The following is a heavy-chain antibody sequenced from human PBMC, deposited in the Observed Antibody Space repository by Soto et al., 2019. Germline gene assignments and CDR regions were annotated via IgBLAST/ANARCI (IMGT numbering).Heavy chain of an antibody. CDR3: ARGELWFGESWFGP. CDR1: GFTFSHYW. J-gene: IGHJ5*02. Sequence: GGSLRLSCAAAGFTFSHYWMSWVRQAPGKGMEWVDNIKQDGSEKYYVDSVKGRFTISRDNAKNSLYLQMNSLRAEDTAVYYCARGELWFGESWFGPWGRVTLVTVSS. V-gene: IGHV3-7*01. CDR2: IKQDGSEK. D-gene: IGHD3-10*01.